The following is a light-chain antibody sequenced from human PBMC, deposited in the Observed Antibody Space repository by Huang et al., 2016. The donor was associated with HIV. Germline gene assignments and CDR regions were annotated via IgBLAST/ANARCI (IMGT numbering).Light chain of an antibody. Sequence: AIRITQSPSSLSASTGARGTITCRASQDISNYLAWYQQKPGEAPKRLIFAASTLQSGVPSRFSGGGSGTDFTLTINCRQSEDLATYFCQQYDTYPHTFGQGTRLEIK. CDR1: QDISNY. J-gene: IGKJ5*01. V-gene: IGKV1-8*01. CDR3: QQYDTYPHT. CDR2: AAS.